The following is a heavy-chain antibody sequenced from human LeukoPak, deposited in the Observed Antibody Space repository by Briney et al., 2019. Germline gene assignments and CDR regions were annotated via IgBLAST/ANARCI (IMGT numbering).Heavy chain of an antibody. V-gene: IGHV3-30*02. D-gene: IGHD3-10*01. J-gene: IGHJ4*02. Sequence: GGSLRLSCAASGFTFSSYGMHWVRQAPGKGLEWVAFIRYDGSNKYYADSVKGRFTISRDNSKNTLFLQMNSLRVEDTAVYYCAKVLHYGSGRVRFDNWGQGTLVTVSS. CDR1: GFTFSSYG. CDR3: AKVLHYGSGRVRFDN. CDR2: IRYDGSNK.